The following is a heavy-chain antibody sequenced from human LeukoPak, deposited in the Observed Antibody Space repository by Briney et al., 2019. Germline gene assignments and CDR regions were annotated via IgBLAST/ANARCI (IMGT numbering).Heavy chain of an antibody. CDR1: AGSISSYY. D-gene: IGHD6-13*01. Sequence: KASETLSLTCTVSAGSISSYYWSWLRQPPGKGLEWIGYIYYSGSTNYNPPLKSRVTISVDTSKNHFSLKLSSVTAADTAVYYCARVLAAEGAFDIWGQGTMVTVSS. V-gene: IGHV4-59*01. J-gene: IGHJ3*02. CDR2: IYYSGST. CDR3: ARVLAAEGAFDI.